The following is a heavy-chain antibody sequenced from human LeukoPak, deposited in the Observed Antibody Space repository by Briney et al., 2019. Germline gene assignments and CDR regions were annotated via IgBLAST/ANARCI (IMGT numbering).Heavy chain of an antibody. V-gene: IGHV4-4*09. CDR2: IYTSGST. J-gene: IGHJ5*02. Sequence: SETLSLTCTVSGGSISSYYWSWIRQPPGKGLEWIGYIYTSGSTNYNPSLKSRVTISVDTSKNQFSLKLSSATAADTAVYYCARGYSGYETQIDWFDPWGQGTLVTVSS. CDR3: ARGYSGYETQIDWFDP. D-gene: IGHD5-12*01. CDR1: GGSISSYY.